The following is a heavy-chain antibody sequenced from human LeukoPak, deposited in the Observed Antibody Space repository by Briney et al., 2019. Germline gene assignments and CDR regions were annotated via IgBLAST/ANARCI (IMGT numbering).Heavy chain of an antibody. D-gene: IGHD3-22*01. J-gene: IGHJ4*02. Sequence: ASVKVSCKASGYTFTSYGISWVRQAPGQGLEWMGWISAYNGNTDYAQKLQGRVTMTRDTSTSTVYMELSSLRSEDTAVYYCARWPGFYDSSGSPLNFFDYWGQGTLVTVSS. CDR2: ISAYNGNT. CDR3: ARWPGFYDSSGSPLNFFDY. V-gene: IGHV1-18*01. CDR1: GYTFTSYG.